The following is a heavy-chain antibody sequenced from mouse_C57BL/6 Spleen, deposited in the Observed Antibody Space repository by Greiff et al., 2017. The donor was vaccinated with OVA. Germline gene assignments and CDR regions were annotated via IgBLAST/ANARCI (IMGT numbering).Heavy chain of an antibody. CDR2: IDPSDSET. D-gene: IGHD2-1*01. V-gene: IGHV1-52*01. CDR1: GYTFTSYW. J-gene: IGHJ4*01. Sequence: VQLQQPEAELVRPGSSVKLSCKASGYTFTSYWMHWVKQRPIQGLEWIGNIDPSDSETHYNQKFKDKATLTVDKSSSTAYMQLSSLTSEDSAVYYCARSRGGNYYAMDYWGQGTSVTVSS. CDR3: ARSRGGNYYAMDY.